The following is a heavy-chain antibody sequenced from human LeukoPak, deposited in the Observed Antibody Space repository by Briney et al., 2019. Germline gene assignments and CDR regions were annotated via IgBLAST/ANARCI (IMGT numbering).Heavy chain of an antibody. CDR1: GFTLSSYD. D-gene: IGHD3-10*02. CDR2: ISGSGGST. V-gene: IGHV3-23*01. Sequence: QPGGSLRLSCAASGFTLSSYDMSWVRQAPGKGLEWVSAISGSGGSTYYADSVKGRFTISRDNAKNSLYLQMNSLRAEDTAVYYCAELGITMIGGVWGKGTTVTISS. CDR3: AELGITMIGGV. J-gene: IGHJ6*04.